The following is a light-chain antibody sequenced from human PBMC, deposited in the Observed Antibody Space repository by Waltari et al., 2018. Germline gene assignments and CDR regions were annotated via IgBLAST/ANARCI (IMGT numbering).Light chain of an antibody. J-gene: IGKJ3*01. Sequence: EIVLTQSPATLSLSPGERATLSCRVSQSFSNSVGWYQQKPGQAPRLLIYDVSNRATGIPDRFSGSGSGTDFTLTIRSLEPEDFAVYYCQQHSDFVTFGPGTTVEIK. CDR1: QSFSNS. CDR3: QQHSDFVT. V-gene: IGKV3-11*01. CDR2: DVS.